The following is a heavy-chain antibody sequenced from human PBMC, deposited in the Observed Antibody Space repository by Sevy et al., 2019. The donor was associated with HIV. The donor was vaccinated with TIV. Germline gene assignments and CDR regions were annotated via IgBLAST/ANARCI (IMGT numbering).Heavy chain of an antibody. CDR1: GYNFY. J-gene: IGHJ5*02. CDR2: VTPNSGAT. V-gene: IGHV1-2*06. D-gene: IGHD6-19*01. CDR3: AGQSLGWYNWFDP. Sequence: ASVKVSCKASGYNFYIHWVRQAPGQGLEWMGRVTPNSGATTYAQRFQGRVARTMDTSISTAYMGLGGLKSDDTAIYYCAGQSLGWYNWFDPWGQGTLVTVSS.